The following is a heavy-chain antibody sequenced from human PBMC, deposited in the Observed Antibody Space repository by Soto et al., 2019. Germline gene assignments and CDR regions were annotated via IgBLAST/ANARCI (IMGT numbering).Heavy chain of an antibody. V-gene: IGHV1-2*02. CDR3: GRGRSGQIVVFY. Sequence: QVQLVQSGAEVKKPGASVKVSCKASGYTFTGHYIHWVRQAPEQGPEWMGEIGPETGATRYAQKFQGRVTMTRDMSITTVYMELNNLSPDDAAVYYCGRGRSGQIVVFYWGQGTPVTVSS. D-gene: IGHD1-26*01. CDR1: GYTFTGHY. CDR2: IGPETGAT. J-gene: IGHJ4*02.